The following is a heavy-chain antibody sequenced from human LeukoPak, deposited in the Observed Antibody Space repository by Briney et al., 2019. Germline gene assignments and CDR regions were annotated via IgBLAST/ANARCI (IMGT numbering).Heavy chain of an antibody. Sequence: PGRSLRLSCAASGFTVSSNYMSWVRQAPGKGLEWVSVIYSGGSTYYADSVKGRFTISRDNSKNTLYLQMNSLRAEDTAVYYCARVVVTAFDYWGQGTLVTVSS. CDR2: IYSGGST. D-gene: IGHD5-18*01. CDR3: ARVVVTAFDY. V-gene: IGHV3-66*01. J-gene: IGHJ4*02. CDR1: GFTVSSNY.